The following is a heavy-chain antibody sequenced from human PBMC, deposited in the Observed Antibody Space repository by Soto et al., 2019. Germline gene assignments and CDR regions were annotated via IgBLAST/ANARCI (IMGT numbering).Heavy chain of an antibody. V-gene: IGHV1-69*08. Sequence: QVQLVQSGPEVKKSGSSVKVSCKLSGGTFTSETISWVRQAPGQGLEWMGRIIPILGTGNYAQKFQGRITITEDKSTNTGYMELSILNSEDTAVYFCARKVGSYNMGTFPFYYMDVWGNGTTVTVSS. CDR2: IIPILGTG. D-gene: IGHD1-26*01. CDR1: GGTFTSET. CDR3: ARKVGSYNMGTFPFYYMDV. J-gene: IGHJ6*03.